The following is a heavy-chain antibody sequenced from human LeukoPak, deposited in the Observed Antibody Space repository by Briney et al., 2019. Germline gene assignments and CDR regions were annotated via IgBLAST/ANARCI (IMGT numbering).Heavy chain of an antibody. J-gene: IGHJ4*02. CDR1: GFTFSSYA. V-gene: IGHV3-23*01. Sequence: GGSLRLSCAASGFTFSSYAMSWVRQAPGKGLEWVSAISGSGGSTYYADSVKGRFTISRDNSKNTLYLQMNSLRAEDTAVYYCAKDASYDFWSGYPNHDYWGQGTLVTVSS. CDR3: AKDASYDFWSGYPNHDY. D-gene: IGHD3-3*01. CDR2: ISGSGGST.